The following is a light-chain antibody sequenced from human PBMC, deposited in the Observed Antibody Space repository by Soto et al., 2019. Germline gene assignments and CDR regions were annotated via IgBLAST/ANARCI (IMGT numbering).Light chain of an antibody. J-gene: IGLJ2*01. CDR2: DVN. Sequence: QSALTQPASVSGSPGQSITLSCTGTSSDIGGYDYVSWYQRHPGKAPKLIIYDVNNPPSGVSNRFSGSKSGNTASLTISGLQAEDEADYYCTSYASGSSHVVSGGGTKLTVL. CDR3: TSYASGSSHVV. CDR1: SSDIGGYDY. V-gene: IGLV2-14*01.